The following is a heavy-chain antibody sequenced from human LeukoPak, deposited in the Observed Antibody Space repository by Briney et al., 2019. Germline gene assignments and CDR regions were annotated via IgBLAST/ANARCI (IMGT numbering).Heavy chain of an antibody. D-gene: IGHD3-10*01. J-gene: IGHJ5*02. V-gene: IGHV3-48*02. Sequence: PGGSLRLSCAASGFTFSSYSMNWVRQAPGKGLEWVSYISSSSSTIYYADSVKGRFTISRDNAKNSLYLQMNSLRDEDTAVYYCARVPLWFGAFTCDPWGQGTLVTVSS. CDR3: ARVPLWFGAFTCDP. CDR1: GFTFSSYS. CDR2: ISSSSSTI.